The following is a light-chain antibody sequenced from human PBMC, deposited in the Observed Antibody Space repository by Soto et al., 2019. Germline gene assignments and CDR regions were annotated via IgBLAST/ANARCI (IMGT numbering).Light chain of an antibody. Sequence: QSVLTQPPSVSEAPRQRVTISCSGSSSNIGNNAVNWYQQLPGKAPKLLIYYDDLLPSGVSDRFSGSKSGTSASLAIIGLQSEDEADYYCAAWDDSLNGQVFGTGTKVTVL. J-gene: IGLJ1*01. CDR2: YDD. CDR1: SSNIGNNA. V-gene: IGLV1-36*01. CDR3: AAWDDSLNGQV.